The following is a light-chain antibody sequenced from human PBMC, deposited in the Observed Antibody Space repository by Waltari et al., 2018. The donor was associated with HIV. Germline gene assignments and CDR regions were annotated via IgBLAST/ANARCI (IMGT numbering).Light chain of an antibody. J-gene: IGLJ2*01. Sequence: QSALPQPASVSGSPGQSIPISCTGTSSDVGNYNYFSWYQQHPGKAPKLMVYDVTKRPAGGSNRFAGSKSGNTASLTISGLQAEDEADYYCCSYAGSSTFVFGGGTKLTVL. CDR3: CSYAGSSTFV. CDR2: DVT. CDR1: SSDVGNYNY. V-gene: IGLV2-23*02.